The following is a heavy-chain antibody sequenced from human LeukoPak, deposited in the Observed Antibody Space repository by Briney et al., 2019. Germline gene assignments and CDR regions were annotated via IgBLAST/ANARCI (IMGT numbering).Heavy chain of an antibody. CDR2: IYYSGNT. CDR3: ASLLNGGVAHWFDP. CDR1: GGSISNSNYY. J-gene: IGHJ5*02. V-gene: IGHV4-39*01. Sequence: ASETLSLTCTVSGGSISNSNYYWGWIRQPPGKGLEWIGNIYYSGNTYYNSSLKSRVTISVDTSKNQFSLKLSSVTAADTAVYYCASLLNGGVAHWFDPWGQGTLVIVSS. D-gene: IGHD7-27*01.